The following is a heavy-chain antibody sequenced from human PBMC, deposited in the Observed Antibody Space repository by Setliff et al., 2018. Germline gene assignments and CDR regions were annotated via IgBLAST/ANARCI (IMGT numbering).Heavy chain of an antibody. CDR1: GFTFSSYS. Sequence: GGSLRLSCAASGFTFSSYSMNWVRQAPGKGLEWVSSISSSSSNKYYADSVKGRFTISRDNSKNTLYLQMNSLRAEDTAVYYCAKDGGPYYYDSSGYWHYWGQGTLVTVSS. CDR2: ISSSSSNK. D-gene: IGHD3-22*01. J-gene: IGHJ4*02. CDR3: AKDGGPYYYDSSGYWHY. V-gene: IGHV3-21*01.